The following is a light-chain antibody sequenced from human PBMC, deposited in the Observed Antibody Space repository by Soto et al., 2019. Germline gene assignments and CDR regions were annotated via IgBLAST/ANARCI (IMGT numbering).Light chain of an antibody. V-gene: IGKV1-5*03. Sequence: DIQMTQSPSTLSASGGDRVSIACRASQSISRYLAWYQQKPGKAPKLLIYTASSLEDGVQSRFSGSGSGTDSILTISSLQPDDFATYYCKQYDSYSTFGQGTKVDIK. CDR2: TAS. CDR1: QSISRY. J-gene: IGKJ1*01. CDR3: KQYDSYST.